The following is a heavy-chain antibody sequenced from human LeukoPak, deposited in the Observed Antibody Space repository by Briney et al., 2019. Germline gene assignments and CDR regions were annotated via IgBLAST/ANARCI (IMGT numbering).Heavy chain of an antibody. D-gene: IGHD3-16*01. CDR3: ARGLIRKFGADYYYYGMDV. CDR2: INHSGST. CDR1: GGSFSGYY. J-gene: IGHJ6*02. V-gene: IGHV4-34*01. Sequence: SETLSLTCAVYGGSFSGYYWSWIRQPPGKGLEWIGEINHSGSTNYNPFLKSRVTISVDTSKNQFSLKLSSVTAADTAVYYCARGLIRKFGADYYYYGMDVWGQGTTVTVSS.